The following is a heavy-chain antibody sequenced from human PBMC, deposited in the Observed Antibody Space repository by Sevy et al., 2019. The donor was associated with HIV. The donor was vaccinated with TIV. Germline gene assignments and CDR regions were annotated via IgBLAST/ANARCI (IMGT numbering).Heavy chain of an antibody. CDR1: GYTFTNNY. CDR2: INPSDVST. CDR3: GRTSPRGGFDY. Sequence: ASVKVSCRASGYTFTNNYMHWVRQAPGQGLEWMGIINPSDVSTIYAQKFQGRVTMTRDTSTSTVYMELSSLRSDDTAVYYCGRTSPRGGFDYWGQGALVTV. J-gene: IGHJ4*02. D-gene: IGHD3-16*01. V-gene: IGHV1-46*03.